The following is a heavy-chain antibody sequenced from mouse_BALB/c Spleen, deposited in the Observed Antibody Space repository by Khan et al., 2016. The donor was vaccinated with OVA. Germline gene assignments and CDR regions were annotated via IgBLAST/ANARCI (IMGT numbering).Heavy chain of an antibody. Sequence: QVQLKESGPGLLAPSQSLSITCTVSGFSLTSYGVHWVRQPPGKDLEWLVVIWSDGKTTYNSTSQSRLSISKDNSKSQVFLQMNSSQTADTAMYDCARNTLMNPTVMDYWGQGTTVTVSS. J-gene: IGHJ4*01. CDR1: GFSLTSYG. CDR2: IWSDGKT. V-gene: IGHV2-6*02. D-gene: IGHD2-4*01. CDR3: ARNTLMNPTVMDY.